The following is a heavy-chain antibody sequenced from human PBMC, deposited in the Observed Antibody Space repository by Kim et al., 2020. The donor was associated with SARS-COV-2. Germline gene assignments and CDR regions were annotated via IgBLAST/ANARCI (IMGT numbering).Heavy chain of an antibody. Sequence: SVRVSCKASGGTFSSYAISWVRQAPGQGLEWMGGIIPIFGTANYAQKFQGRVTITADESTSTAYMELSSLRSEDTAVYYCARWAVAGGYYYYYGMDVWGQGTTVTVSS. D-gene: IGHD6-19*01. CDR2: IIPIFGTA. J-gene: IGHJ6*02. CDR3: ARWAVAGGYYYYYGMDV. V-gene: IGHV1-69*13. CDR1: GGTFSSYA.